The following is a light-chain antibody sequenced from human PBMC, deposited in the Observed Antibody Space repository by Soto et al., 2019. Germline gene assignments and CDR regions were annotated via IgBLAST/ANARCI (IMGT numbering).Light chain of an antibody. CDR1: SSDVGTYNY. Sequence: QSALTQPRSVSGSPGQSVTISCTGTSSDVGTYNYVSWFQQYPGKAPKVMISDVSKRPSGVPDRFSGSKSGNTASLTISGLQAEDEADYYCCSYAGSYTFAVFGGGPKVTVL. J-gene: IGLJ2*01. CDR2: DVS. CDR3: CSYAGSYTFAV. V-gene: IGLV2-11*01.